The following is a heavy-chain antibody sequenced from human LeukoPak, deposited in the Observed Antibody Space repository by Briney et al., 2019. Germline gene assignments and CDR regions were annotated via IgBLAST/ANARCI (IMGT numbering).Heavy chain of an antibody. D-gene: IGHD1-26*01. Sequence: PGGSLRLSCAASGFTFSNYGLHWVRQAPGKGLEWVAFIRYDGSNKYYAGSVKGRFTISRDNSKNTLYLQMNSLRAEDTAVYYCAKDPQKWESYFDYWGQGTLVTVSS. J-gene: IGHJ4*02. CDR2: IRYDGSNK. CDR1: GFTFSNYG. V-gene: IGHV3-30*02. CDR3: AKDPQKWESYFDY.